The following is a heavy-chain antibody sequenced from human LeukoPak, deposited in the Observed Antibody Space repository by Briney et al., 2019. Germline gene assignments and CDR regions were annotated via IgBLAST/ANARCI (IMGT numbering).Heavy chain of an antibody. D-gene: IGHD5-24*01. CDR1: GFIFSNYG. Sequence: GGSLRLSCAASGFIFSNYGMNWVRQPPGKGLEWVSGIGPSGVTTYYADSVKGRFTISRDNSKNAVFLLMNSLSPDAAALYYAAKDGAWLQFDDWGQGPQVTVSS. V-gene: IGHV3-23*01. J-gene: IGHJ4*02. CDR2: IGPSGVTT. CDR3: AKDGAWLQFDD.